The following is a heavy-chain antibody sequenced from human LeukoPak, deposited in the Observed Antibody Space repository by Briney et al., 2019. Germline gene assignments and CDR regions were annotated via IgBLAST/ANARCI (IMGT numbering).Heavy chain of an antibody. D-gene: IGHD1-26*01. V-gene: IGHV3-23*01. J-gene: IGHJ6*03. CDR3: AKGSGSYYVDYYYYMDV. CDR2: IGGNGDST. CDR1: GFTFSSYG. Sequence: GGTLRLSCAASGFTFSSYGMSWVRQAPGKGLEWVSSIGGNGDSTYYADSVKGRFTISRDNSKNTLYLQMNSLRAEDTAVYYCAKGSGSYYVDYYYYMDVWGKGTTVTISS.